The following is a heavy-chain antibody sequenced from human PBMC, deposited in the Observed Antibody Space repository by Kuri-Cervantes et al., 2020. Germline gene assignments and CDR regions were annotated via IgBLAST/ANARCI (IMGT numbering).Heavy chain of an antibody. D-gene: IGHD1-14*01. J-gene: IGHJ4*02. CDR2: ISGSGGST. CDR3: ARGRPGGY. CDR1: GFTFSSYA. V-gene: IGHV3-23*01. Sequence: GESLKISCTTSGFTFSSYAMSWVRQAPGKGLEWVSAISGSGGSTYYADSVKGRFTISRDNSKNTLYLQMNSLRAEDTAVYYCARGRPGGYWGQGTLVTVSS.